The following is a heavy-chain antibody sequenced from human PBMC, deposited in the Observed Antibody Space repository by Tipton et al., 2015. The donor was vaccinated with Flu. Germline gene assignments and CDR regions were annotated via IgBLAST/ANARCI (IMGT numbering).Heavy chain of an antibody. CDR2: IHHSGNT. CDR3: ARDPSGTYGLNH. CDR1: GGSISSGDFY. J-gene: IGHJ5*02. D-gene: IGHD1-26*01. Sequence: TLSLTCTVSGGSISSGDFYWTWIRQHPGKGLEWIGYIHHSGNTYYNPSLKSRVTISVDTSKNQFSLKVNSVTAADTALYFCARDPSGTYGLNHWGQGTLVTVSS. V-gene: IGHV4-31*03.